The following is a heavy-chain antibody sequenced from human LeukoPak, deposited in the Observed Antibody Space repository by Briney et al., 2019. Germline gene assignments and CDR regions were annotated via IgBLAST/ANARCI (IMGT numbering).Heavy chain of an antibody. CDR3: AREGPGYCSGGSCYEYYFDY. CDR1: GFTVSSNY. CDR2: IYSGGST. Sequence: GGSLRLSCAASGFTVSSNYMSWVRQAPGKGLEWVSVIYSGGSTYYADSVKGRFTISRDNSKNTLYLQMNSLRAEDTAVYYCAREGPGYCSGGSCYEYYFDYWGQGTLVTVSS. J-gene: IGHJ4*02. V-gene: IGHV3-66*01. D-gene: IGHD2-15*01.